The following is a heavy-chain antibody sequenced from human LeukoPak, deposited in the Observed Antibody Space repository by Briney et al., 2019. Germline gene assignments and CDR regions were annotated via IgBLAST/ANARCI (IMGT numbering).Heavy chain of an antibody. CDR1: GFTFSNAW. J-gene: IGHJ4*02. V-gene: IGHV3-15*01. D-gene: IGHD3-22*01. Sequence: GGSLRLSCAASGFTFSNAWMSWVRQAPGKGLEWVGRIKSKTDGGTTDYAAPVKGRFTISRDDSKNTLYLQMNSLKTEDTAVYYRTTELYYYDSSGYPQYYFDYWGQGTLVTVSS. CDR3: TTELYYYDSSGYPQYYFDY. CDR2: IKSKTDGGTT.